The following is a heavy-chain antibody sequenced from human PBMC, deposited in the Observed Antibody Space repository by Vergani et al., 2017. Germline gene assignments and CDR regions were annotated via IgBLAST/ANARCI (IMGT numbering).Heavy chain of an antibody. CDR2: ISGPGLST. Sequence: EVQLVESGGGLVQPGGSLRLSCAASGFTFSNSAVSWVRQAPGRGLAWVSSISGPGLSTYYADSVKGRFPISRDNSKNTVFLQMHSLRAEDTAIYYCVKEKIDLGAYFFDSCGHGILVTVSS. CDR1: GFTFSNSA. V-gene: IGHV3-23*04. D-gene: IGHD2/OR15-2a*01. CDR3: VKEKIDLGAYFFDS. J-gene: IGHJ4*01.